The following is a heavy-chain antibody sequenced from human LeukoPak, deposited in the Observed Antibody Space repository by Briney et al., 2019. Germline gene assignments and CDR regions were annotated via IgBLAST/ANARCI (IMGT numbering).Heavy chain of an antibody. D-gene: IGHD2-21*02. J-gene: IGHJ4*02. CDR2: IYYSGST. Sequence: SQTLSLTXTVSGGSISSGDYYWSWIRQPPGKGLEWIGYIYYSGSTYYNPSLKSRVTISVDTSKNQFSLKLSSVTAADTAVYYCARYNSRGDCLFPLGYWGQGTLVTVSS. V-gene: IGHV4-30-4*08. CDR1: GGSISSGDYY. CDR3: ARYNSRGDCLFPLGY.